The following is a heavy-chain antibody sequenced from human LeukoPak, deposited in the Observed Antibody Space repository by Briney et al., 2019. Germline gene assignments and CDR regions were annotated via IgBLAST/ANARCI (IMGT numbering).Heavy chain of an antibody. CDR2: ISSSSSYI. CDR1: GFTFSSYS. D-gene: IGHD2-21*02. Sequence: PGGSLRLSCAASGFTFSSYSMNWVRQAPGKGLEWVSSISSSSSYIYYADSVKGRFTISRDNAKNSLYLQMNSLRAEDMAVYYCISGYCGGDCYSDYWGQGTLVTVSS. J-gene: IGHJ4*02. CDR3: ISGYCGGDCYSDY. V-gene: IGHV3-21*01.